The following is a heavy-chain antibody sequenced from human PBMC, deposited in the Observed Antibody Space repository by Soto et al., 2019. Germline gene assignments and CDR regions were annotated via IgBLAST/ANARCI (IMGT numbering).Heavy chain of an antibody. J-gene: IGHJ4*02. CDR1: GFTFSDHY. CDR3: VRSGDNYNLLDY. V-gene: IGHV3-11*06. D-gene: IGHD1-1*01. Sequence: GGSLRLSCAASGFTFSDHYMSWIRQAPGKGLEWIGYSSNSGSFTRYADSVKGRFTISRDNAKNSLYLQINSLRGDDTATYFCVRSGDNYNLLDYWGQGTPVTVSS. CDR2: SSNSGSFT.